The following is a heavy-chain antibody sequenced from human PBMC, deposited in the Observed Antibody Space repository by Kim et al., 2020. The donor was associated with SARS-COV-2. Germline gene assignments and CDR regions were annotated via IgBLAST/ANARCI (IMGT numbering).Heavy chain of an antibody. Sequence: YYADSETGRCTISRDNAKNSLYLQLNGLGAEGTAVYYCAGLTTVKGAFDIWGQGTMVTVSS. CDR3: AGLTTVKGAFDI. D-gene: IGHD4-17*01. V-gene: IGHV3-21*01. J-gene: IGHJ3*02.